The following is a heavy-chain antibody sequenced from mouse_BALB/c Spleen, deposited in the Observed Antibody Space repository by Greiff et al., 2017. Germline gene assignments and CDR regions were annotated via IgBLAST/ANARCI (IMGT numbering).Heavy chain of an antibody. D-gene: IGHD3-3*01. CDR3: ARAGGRRLYWYFDV. Sequence: GKLQESGPGLVAPSQSLSITCTVSGFSLTGYGVNWVRQPPGKGLEWLGMIWGDGSTDYNSALKSRLSISKDNSKSQVFLKMNSLQTDDTARYYCARAGGRRLYWYFDVWGAGTTVTVSS. V-gene: IGHV2-6-7*01. J-gene: IGHJ1*01. CDR1: GFSLTGYG. CDR2: IWGDGST.